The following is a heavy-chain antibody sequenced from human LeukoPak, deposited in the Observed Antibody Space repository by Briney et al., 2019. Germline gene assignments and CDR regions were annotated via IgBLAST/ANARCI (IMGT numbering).Heavy chain of an antibody. V-gene: IGHV3-7*03. CDR3: AKDLYGDYEYYFDY. J-gene: IGHJ4*02. Sequence: GGSLRLSCAASGFTFSSYWMSWVRQAPGKGLEWVANIKQDGSEKYYVDSVKGRFTISRDNAKNSLYLQMNSLRAENTALYYCAKDLYGDYEYYFDYWGQGTLVTVSS. D-gene: IGHD4-17*01. CDR1: GFTFSSYW. CDR2: IKQDGSEK.